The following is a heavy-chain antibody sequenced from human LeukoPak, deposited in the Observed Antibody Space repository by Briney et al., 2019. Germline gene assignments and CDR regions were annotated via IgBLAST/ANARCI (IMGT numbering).Heavy chain of an antibody. CDR1: GFTFSSYW. J-gene: IGHJ4*02. V-gene: IGHV3-74*01. CDR3: AKAGAVPTPSDLWFGELFQYYFDY. Sequence: GGSLRLSCAASGFTFSSYWMHWVRQAPGKGLVWVSRTNTDGSSTSYADSVKGRFTISRDNTKNSLYLQMNSLRAEDTAVYYCAKAGAVPTPSDLWFGELFQYYFDYWGQGTLVTVSS. CDR2: TNTDGSST. D-gene: IGHD3-10*01.